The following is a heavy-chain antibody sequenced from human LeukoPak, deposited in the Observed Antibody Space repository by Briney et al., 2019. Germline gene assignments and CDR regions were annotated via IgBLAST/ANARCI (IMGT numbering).Heavy chain of an antibody. D-gene: IGHD5-24*01. CDR1: GGTFSSYA. CDR3: AGRRRDGYNYVAWFDP. J-gene: IGHJ5*02. CDR2: IIPIFGTA. V-gene: IGHV1-69*13. Sequence: SVKVSCKASGGTFSSYAISWVRQAPGQGLEWMGGIIPIFGTANYAQKFQGRVTITADESTSTAYMELSSLRSEDTAVYYCAGRRRDGYNYVAWFDPWGQGTLVTVSS.